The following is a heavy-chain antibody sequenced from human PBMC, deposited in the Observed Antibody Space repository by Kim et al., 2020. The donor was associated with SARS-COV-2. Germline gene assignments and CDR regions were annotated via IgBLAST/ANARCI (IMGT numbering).Heavy chain of an antibody. CDR1: GGTFSSYA. J-gene: IGHJ6*02. CDR3: ARAYIVGATPGYYGMDV. V-gene: IGHV1-69*04. CDR2: IIPILGIA. D-gene: IGHD1-26*01. Sequence: SVKVSCKASGGTFSSYAISWVRQAPGQGLGWMGRIIPILGIANYAQKFQGRVTITADKSTSTVYMELSSLRSEDTAVYYCARAYIVGATPGYYGMDVWGQGTTVTVSS.